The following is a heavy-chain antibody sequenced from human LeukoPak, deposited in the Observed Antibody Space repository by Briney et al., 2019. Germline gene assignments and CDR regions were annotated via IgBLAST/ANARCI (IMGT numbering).Heavy chain of an antibody. V-gene: IGHV4-30-4*08. CDR2: TYYSTST. Sequence: SETLSLTCTVSGGSITSGDYFWSWLRQSPGKGLEWIGYTYYSTSTYYNPSLKSRVTMSEDPSKNQFSLRLSSVTAADTAVYYCAGERVHPGVAQNWFDPWGQGTLVTVSS. CDR3: AGERVHPGVAQNWFDP. J-gene: IGHJ5*02. CDR1: GGSITSGDYF. D-gene: IGHD2-21*01.